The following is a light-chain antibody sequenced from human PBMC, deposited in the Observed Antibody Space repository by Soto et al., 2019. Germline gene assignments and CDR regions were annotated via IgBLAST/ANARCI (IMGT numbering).Light chain of an antibody. CDR2: LNSDGRH. Sequence: QLVLTQSPSASDSLGASVKLTCTLSSGHSSYAIAWHQQQPEKGPRYLMKLNSDGRHSKGDGIPDRFSGSSSGTERYLTISSLQSEDEADYYCQTWGTGILVFGGGTKLTVL. CDR3: QTWGTGILV. CDR1: SGHSSYA. J-gene: IGLJ2*01. V-gene: IGLV4-69*01.